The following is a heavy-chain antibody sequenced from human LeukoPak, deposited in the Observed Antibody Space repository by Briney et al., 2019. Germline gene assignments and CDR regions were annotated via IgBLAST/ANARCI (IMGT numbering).Heavy chain of an antibody. V-gene: IGHV3-23*01. D-gene: IGHD5-12*01. CDR2: ISGNGATT. J-gene: IGHJ4*02. CDR3: AKRGVATIPDY. Sequence: GGSLRLSCAASGLTFSSYAMSWARQAPGKGLEWVSTISGNGATTYYAASVKGRFTISRDNSKSTLYMQMNSLRAEDTAVYYCAKRGVATIPDYWGQGTLVTVSS. CDR1: GLTFSSYA.